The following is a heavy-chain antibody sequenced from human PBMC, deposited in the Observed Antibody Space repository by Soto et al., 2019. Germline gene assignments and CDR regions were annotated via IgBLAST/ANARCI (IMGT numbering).Heavy chain of an antibody. D-gene: IGHD2-2*01. J-gene: IGHJ6*04. Sequence: TGGSLRLSCSGSGFTFSNAWMSWVRQAPGKGLEWVGRIKSKTDGGTTDYAAPVKGRFTISRDDSKNTLYLQMNSLETEDTAVYYCTTVWVVPAPYYYYYYGTDVWGKGTTVTVSS. CDR2: IKSKTDGGTT. CDR1: GFTFSNAW. CDR3: TTVWVVPAPYYYYYYGTDV. V-gene: IGHV3-15*01.